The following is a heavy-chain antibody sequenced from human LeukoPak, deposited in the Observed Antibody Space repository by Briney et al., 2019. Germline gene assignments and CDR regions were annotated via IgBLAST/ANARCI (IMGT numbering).Heavy chain of an antibody. V-gene: IGHV1-69*04. Sequence: GASVKVSCKASGGTFSSYAIRWLRQAPGQGLAWMGRITPILGIANYAQKFQGRVTITADKSTSTAYMELSSLRSEDTAVYYCARECVIVGAAPDYWGQGTLVTVSS. CDR2: ITPILGIA. CDR3: ARECVIVGAAPDY. J-gene: IGHJ4*02. CDR1: GGTFSSYA. D-gene: IGHD1-26*01.